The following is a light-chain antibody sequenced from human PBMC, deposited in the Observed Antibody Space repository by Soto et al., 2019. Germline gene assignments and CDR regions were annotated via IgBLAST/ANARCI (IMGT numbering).Light chain of an antibody. CDR1: QSVTSRY. CDR2: GAS. V-gene: IGKV3-20*01. J-gene: IGKJ2*01. CDR3: QQYDSSPYT. Sequence: EIVLTQSPSTLSVSPGDRATISCRASQSVTSRYLGWYQQKAGQTPSLIIHGASSKDAGIPARFSGSGSGTDFTLTISRLQPEDFAVYYCQQYDSSPYTFGQGTKLEIK.